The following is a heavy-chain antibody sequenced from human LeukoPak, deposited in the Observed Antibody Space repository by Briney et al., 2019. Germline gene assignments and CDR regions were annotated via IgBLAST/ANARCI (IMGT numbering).Heavy chain of an antibody. CDR3: ATGFSMQIAVAVNFDY. CDR2: FDPEDGET. J-gene: IGHJ4*02. D-gene: IGHD6-19*01. Sequence: ASVKVSCKVSGYTLTELSMHWVRQAPGKGLEWMGGFDPEDGETIYAQKFQGRVTMTEDTSTDTAYMELSSLRSEDTAVYYCATGFSMQIAVAVNFDYWGQGTLVTVSS. V-gene: IGHV1-24*01. CDR1: GYTLTELS.